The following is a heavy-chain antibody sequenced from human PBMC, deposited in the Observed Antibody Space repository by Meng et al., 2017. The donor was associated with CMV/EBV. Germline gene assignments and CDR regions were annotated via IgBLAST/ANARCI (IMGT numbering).Heavy chain of an antibody. CDR2: IKSKTDGGTT. Sequence: SNAWMSWVRQAPGKVLEWVVRIKSKTDGGTTDCAAPMKGRFTISRDDSKNTLFLQMNSLKTEDTAVYYCTTDWRVLPWFGHPEYFQHWGQGTLVTVSS. J-gene: IGHJ1*01. CDR3: TTDWRVLPWFGHPEYFQH. D-gene: IGHD3-10*01. V-gene: IGHV3-15*01. CDR1: SNAW.